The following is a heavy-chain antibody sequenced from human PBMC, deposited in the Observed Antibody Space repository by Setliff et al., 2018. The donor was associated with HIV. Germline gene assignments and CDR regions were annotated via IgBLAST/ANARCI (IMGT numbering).Heavy chain of an antibody. J-gene: IGHJ4*02. D-gene: IGHD3-10*01. CDR3: ARDGLGAAHFDY. CDR2: INPNSDGT. V-gene: IGHV1-2*02. Sequence: GASVKVSCKASGYIFTGHYMHWVRQAPGQGLEWMGWINPNSDGTNYAPKFQGRVTMTRDTSINTDYMDLSGLRSDDTAIYYCARDGLGAAHFDYWGQGTLVTVSS. CDR1: GYIFTGHY.